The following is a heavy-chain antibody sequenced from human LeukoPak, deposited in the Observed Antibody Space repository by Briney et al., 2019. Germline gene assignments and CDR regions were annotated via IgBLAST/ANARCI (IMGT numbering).Heavy chain of an antibody. D-gene: IGHD1-1*01. CDR2: IIPIFGTA. J-gene: IGHJ5*02. CDR1: GGTFSSYA. CDR3: ASTFSYGNWWFDP. Sequence: ASVKVSCKASGGTFSSYAISWVRQAPGQGLEWMGGIIPIFGTANYAQKFQGRVTITTDESTSTAYMELSSLRSEDTAVYYCASTFSYGNWWFDPWGQGTLVTVSS. V-gene: IGHV1-69*05.